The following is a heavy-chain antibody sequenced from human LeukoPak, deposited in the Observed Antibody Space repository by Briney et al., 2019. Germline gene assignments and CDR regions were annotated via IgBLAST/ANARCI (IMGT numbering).Heavy chain of an antibody. D-gene: IGHD5-12*01. CDR3: ARDQEGGYSGYEDY. CDR2: IYHSGST. Sequence: SETLSLTCAVSGGSISSSNWWSWVRQPPGKGLEWIGEIYHSGSTNYNPSLKSRVTISVDKSKNQFSLKLSSVTAADTAVYYCARDQEGGYSGYEDYWGQGTLVTVSS. CDR1: GGSISSSNW. J-gene: IGHJ4*02. V-gene: IGHV4-4*02.